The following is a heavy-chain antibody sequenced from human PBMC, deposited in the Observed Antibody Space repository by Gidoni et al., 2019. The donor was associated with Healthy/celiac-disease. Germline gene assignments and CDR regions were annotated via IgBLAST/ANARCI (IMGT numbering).Heavy chain of an antibody. D-gene: IGHD2-8*01. Sequence: QVQLQESGPGLVQPSQTLSLTCTVAGGSISSGGYYWSWIRQHPGKGLEWIGDSYYSGSTYYTPSLKSRVTIPVDTSKNQFSLKLSSVTAADTAVYYCARASGSGIVLRVYARGWWFDPWGQGTLVTVSS. J-gene: IGHJ5*02. V-gene: IGHV4-31*03. CDR3: ARASGSGIVLRVYARGWWFDP. CDR2: SYYSGST. CDR1: GGSISSGGYY.